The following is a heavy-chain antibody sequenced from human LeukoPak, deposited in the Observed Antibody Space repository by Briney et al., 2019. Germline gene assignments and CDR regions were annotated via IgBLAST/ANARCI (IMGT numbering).Heavy chain of an antibody. V-gene: IGHV4-30-2*01. J-gene: IGHJ6*02. CDR1: GGSISSGDYS. CDR2: IYHSGRT. Sequence: SETLSLTCAVSGGSISSGDYSWSWIRQPPGKGLGWIGYIYHSGRTFYNPSLKSRVTISVDTSKNQISLEVTSVTAADTAVYYCARGARYYYYGMDVWGQGTTVTVSS. CDR3: ARGARYYYYGMDV.